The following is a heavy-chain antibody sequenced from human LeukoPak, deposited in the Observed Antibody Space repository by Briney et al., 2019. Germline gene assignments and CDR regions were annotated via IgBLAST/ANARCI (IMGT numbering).Heavy chain of an antibody. CDR3: ARGPIYQHLQTTYDY. J-gene: IGHJ4*02. V-gene: IGHV1-69*13. CDR2: IIPIFGTA. D-gene: IGHD3-3*01. CDR1: GGTFSSYA. Sequence: GASVKVSCKASGGTFSSYAISWVRQAPGQGLEWMGGIIPIFGTANYAQKFQGRVTITADESTSTAYTELSSLRSEDTAVYYRARGPIYQHLQTTYDYWGQGTLVTVSS.